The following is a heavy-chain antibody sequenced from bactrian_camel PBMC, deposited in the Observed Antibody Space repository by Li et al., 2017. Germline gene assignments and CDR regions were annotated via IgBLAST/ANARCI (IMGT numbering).Heavy chain of an antibody. D-gene: IGHD4*01. Sequence: HVQLVESGGGSVQAGGSLTLSCAASGLAASSNCMAWFRQAAGKEREGVASIYSFGSATYYADSVKGRFTISRDSAENSVYLQMNNLKPDDTAVYTCAADPKGCYYNDYEGNYWGQGTQVTVS. J-gene: IGHJ4*01. CDR2: IYSFGSAT. CDR3: AADPKGCYYNDYEGNY. CDR1: GLAASSNC. V-gene: IGHV3S6*01.